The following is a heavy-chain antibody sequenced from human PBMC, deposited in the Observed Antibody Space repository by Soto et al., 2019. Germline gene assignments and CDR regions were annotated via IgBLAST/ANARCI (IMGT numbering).Heavy chain of an antibody. J-gene: IGHJ5*02. CDR3: AKDGGKDGYFGNWFDP. CDR1: GGTFSNYA. V-gene: IGHV1-69*13. D-gene: IGHD5-18*01. CDR2: IIPIFGST. Sequence: SVKVSCKASGGTFSNYAITWVRQAPGQGLEWLGRIIPIFGSTNFAQKFQGRVTLTADESTTTVYMELSSLRSDDTAVYFCAKDGGKDGYFGNWFDPWGQGTLVTVS.